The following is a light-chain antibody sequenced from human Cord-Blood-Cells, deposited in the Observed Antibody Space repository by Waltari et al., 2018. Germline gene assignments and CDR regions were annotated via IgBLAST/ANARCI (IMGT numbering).Light chain of an antibody. V-gene: IGKV3-11*01. CDR3: QQRSNWPPVFT. J-gene: IGKJ3*01. Sequence: EIVLTQSPATLSLSPGERATLSCRASQSFSSYLAWYQQKPGQAPRLLLYDASNRATGIPARFSGSGSGTDFTLTISSLEPEDFAVYYCQQRSNWPPVFTFGPGTKVDIK. CDR2: DAS. CDR1: QSFSSY.